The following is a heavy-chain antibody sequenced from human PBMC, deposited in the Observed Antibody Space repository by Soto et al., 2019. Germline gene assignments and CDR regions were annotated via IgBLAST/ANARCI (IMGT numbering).Heavy chain of an antibody. V-gene: IGHV3-23*01. CDR1: GFTFQNYA. J-gene: IGHJ5*01. CDR2: MTGSSGST. D-gene: IGHD1-1*01. CDR3: AKLGNSGTGCFDS. Sequence: PGGSLRLSCAASGFTFQNYAMTWVRQAPGKGLEWVSSMTGSSGSTFYADSVKGRFTISRDNSKNTLFLQMNSLRAEDTAMYYCAKLGNSGTGCFDSWGQGTVVTVSS.